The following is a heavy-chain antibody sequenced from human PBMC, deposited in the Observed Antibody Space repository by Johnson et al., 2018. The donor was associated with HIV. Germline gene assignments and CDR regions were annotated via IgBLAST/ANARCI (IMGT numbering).Heavy chain of an antibody. CDR1: GFTFSSYG. D-gene: IGHD3-3*02. V-gene: IGHV3-30*18. Sequence: QVQLVESGGGVVQPGRSLRLSCAASGFTFSSYGMHWVRQAPGKGLEWVAVISYDGSNKYYADSVKGRFTISRDNSKNTLYLQMNSLRAEDTALYYCAKDTLLESGFDIWGQGTMVTVSS. J-gene: IGHJ3*02. CDR3: AKDTLLESGFDI. CDR2: ISYDGSNK.